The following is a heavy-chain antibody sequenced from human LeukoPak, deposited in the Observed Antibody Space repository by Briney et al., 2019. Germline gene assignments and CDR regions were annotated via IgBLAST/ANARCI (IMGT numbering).Heavy chain of an antibody. Sequence: SSETLSLTCTVSGGSISSYYWSWIRQPPGKGLEWIGYIYYSGSTNYNPSLKSRVTISVDTSKNQFSLKLSSVTAADTAVYYCAGAEDYGDYVYAFDIWGQGTMVTVSS. J-gene: IGHJ3*02. CDR2: IYYSGST. CDR3: AGAEDYGDYVYAFDI. CDR1: GGSISSYY. V-gene: IGHV4-59*08. D-gene: IGHD4-17*01.